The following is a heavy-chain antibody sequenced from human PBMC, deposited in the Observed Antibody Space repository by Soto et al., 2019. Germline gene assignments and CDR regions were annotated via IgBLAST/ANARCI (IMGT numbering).Heavy chain of an antibody. V-gene: IGHV3-23*01. Sequence: EVQLLESGGDLIQRGGSLRLSCAASGLTFSNYAMSWVRQAPGKGLEWVSGITGSGTTTYYADSVKGRFTISRDNFRNTLSLQMNSLRAEDTAVYYCATRNYYDNRGYYKYYFDFWGQGSLVTVSS. D-gene: IGHD3-22*01. J-gene: IGHJ4*02. CDR2: ITGSGTTT. CDR3: ATRNYYDNRGYYKYYFDF. CDR1: GLTFSNYA.